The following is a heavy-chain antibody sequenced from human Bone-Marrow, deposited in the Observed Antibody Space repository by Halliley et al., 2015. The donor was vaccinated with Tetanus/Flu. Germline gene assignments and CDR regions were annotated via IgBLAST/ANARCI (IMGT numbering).Heavy chain of an antibody. CDR2: IALDGENK. V-gene: IGHV3-30*03. Sequence: VAVIALDGENKEYLDSVKGRFRISREVSKNTVFLQRDSRREEDTAVYSCARKREGWGEPLEYWGQGTPVTVSS. J-gene: IGHJ4*02. CDR3: ARKREGWGEPLEY. D-gene: IGHD3-16*01.